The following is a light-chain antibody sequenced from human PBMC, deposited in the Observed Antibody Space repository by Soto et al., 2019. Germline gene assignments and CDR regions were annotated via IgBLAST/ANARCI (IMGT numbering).Light chain of an antibody. CDR3: QQDKTYTT. V-gene: IGKV1-5*01. CDR2: AAS. J-gene: IGKJ2*01. Sequence: DIQMTQSPSTLSASVGDRVTITCRASQSISTWLVWYQQKQGKAAKVLIYAASSLQSGVPSMFSGHCSGTDFTLTISSLQHDYSAIYYCQQDKTYTTFGQGTKLEIK. CDR1: QSISTW.